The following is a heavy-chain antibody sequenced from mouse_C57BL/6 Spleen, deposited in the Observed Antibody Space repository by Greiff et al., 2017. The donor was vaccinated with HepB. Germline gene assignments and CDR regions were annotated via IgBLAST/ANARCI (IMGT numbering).Heavy chain of an antibody. CDR3: ATDGNYGTGFDY. V-gene: IGHV14-4*01. CDR2: IDPETGDT. J-gene: IGHJ2*01. Sequence: VQLQQSGAELVRPGASVKLSCTASGFNIKDDYMHWVKQRPEQGLEWIGWIDPETGDTEYASKFQGKATITADTSSNTAYLQLSSLTSEDTAIYYCATDGNYGTGFDYWGKGTTLTVSS. CDR1: GFNIKDDY. D-gene: IGHD2-1*01.